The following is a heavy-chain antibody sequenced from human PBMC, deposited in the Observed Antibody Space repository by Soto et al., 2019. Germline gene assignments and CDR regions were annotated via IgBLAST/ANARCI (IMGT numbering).Heavy chain of an antibody. J-gene: IGHJ4*02. Sequence: GGSLRLSCPASAFTFSSYAMHWVRQAPGKGLENVSAISSNGGSTYYANSVKGRFTISRDNSKNTLYLQMGSLRAEDMAVYYCARGPVAGNSPFDYWGQGTLVTVSS. CDR1: AFTFSSYA. D-gene: IGHD6-19*01. CDR2: ISSNGGST. V-gene: IGHV3-64*01. CDR3: ARGPVAGNSPFDY.